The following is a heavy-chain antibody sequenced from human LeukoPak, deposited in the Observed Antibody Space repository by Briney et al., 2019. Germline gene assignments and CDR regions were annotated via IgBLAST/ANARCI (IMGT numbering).Heavy chain of an antibody. Sequence: SVKVSCKASGYTFTSYGISWVRQAPGQGLEWMGGIIPLFGTPNYAQKFQGRVTITADKTTSTTYMELSSLRSEDTAVYYCARDRRVRGVMWNSKSDGFDIWGHGTMVTVSS. CDR3: ARDRRVRGVMWNSKSDGFDI. D-gene: IGHD3-10*01. J-gene: IGHJ3*02. CDR2: IIPLFGTP. V-gene: IGHV1-69*06. CDR1: GYTFTSYG.